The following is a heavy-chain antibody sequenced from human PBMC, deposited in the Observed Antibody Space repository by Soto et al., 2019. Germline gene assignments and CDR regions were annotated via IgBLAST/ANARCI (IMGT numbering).Heavy chain of an antibody. CDR2: ISYDGSLQ. J-gene: IGHJ6*02. CDR3: ARDRHIQLRFSYGMDV. D-gene: IGHD5-18*01. V-gene: IGHV3-30-3*01. CDR1: GFTFSSYA. Sequence: QVQLVDSGGGVVQPGTSLRLSCAASGFTFSSYAMHWVRQAPGKGLEWVSIISYDGSLQYYADSVKGRFTISRDDSENTLYLQMISLRPEDTAVYYCARDRHIQLRFSYGMDVWGQGTTVTVSS.